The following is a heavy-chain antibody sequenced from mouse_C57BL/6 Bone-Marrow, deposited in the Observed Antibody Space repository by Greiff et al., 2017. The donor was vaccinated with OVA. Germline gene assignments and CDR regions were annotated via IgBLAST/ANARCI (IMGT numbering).Heavy chain of an antibody. V-gene: IGHV5-6*01. CDR2: ISSGGSYT. J-gene: IGHJ4*01. CDR1: GFTFSSYG. CDR3: ARHEDLRAMDY. Sequence: EVMLVESGGDLVKPGGSLKLSCAASGFTFSSYGMSWVRQTPDKRLEWVATISSGGSYTYYPDSVTGRFTISRDNAKNTLYLQMSSLKSEDTAMDYCARHEDLRAMDYWGQGTSVTVSS. D-gene: IGHD3-2*02.